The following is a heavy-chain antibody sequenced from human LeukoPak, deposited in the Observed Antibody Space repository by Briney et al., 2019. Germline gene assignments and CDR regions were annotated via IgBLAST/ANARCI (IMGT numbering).Heavy chain of an antibody. CDR1: GDSISSSSYY. Sequence: SETLSLTCTVSGDSISSSSYYWGWIRQPPGKGLEWIGSIYYSGSTYYNPSLKSRVTISVDTSKNQFSLKLSSVTAADTAVYYRARDWAPDYGDYLNWFDPWGQGTLVTVSS. CDR3: ARDWAPDYGDYLNWFDP. CDR2: IYYSGST. V-gene: IGHV4-39*07. D-gene: IGHD4-17*01. J-gene: IGHJ5*02.